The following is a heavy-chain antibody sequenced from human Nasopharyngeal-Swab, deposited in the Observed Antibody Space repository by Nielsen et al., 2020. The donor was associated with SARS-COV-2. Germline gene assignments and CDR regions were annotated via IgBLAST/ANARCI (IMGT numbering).Heavy chain of an antibody. CDR3: ARIIRRRGWYSHVDY. Sequence: SETLSLICTVSGDSISRSDDYWGWIRQTPGKGLEWIVSTYRSGSGSAYYNPSLKSRVTISIVPSKNLFSLNLKSVTAADTAVYYCARIIRRRGWYSHVDYWGQGTLVTVSS. J-gene: IGHJ4*02. D-gene: IGHD6-19*01. V-gene: IGHV4-39*07. CDR1: GDSISRSDDY. CDR2: TYRSGSGSA.